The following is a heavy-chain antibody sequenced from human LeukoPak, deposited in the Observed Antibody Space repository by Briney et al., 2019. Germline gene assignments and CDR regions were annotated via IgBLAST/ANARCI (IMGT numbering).Heavy chain of an antibody. D-gene: IGHD3-10*01. Sequence: SGPALVKPTQTLTLTCTFSGFSLSTSGMCVSWIRQPPGKALEWLARIDWDDDKYYSTSLKTRLTISKDTSKNQVVLTMTNMDPVDTATYYFARIYGSGSLIDYWGQGTLVTVSS. CDR2: IDWDDDK. J-gene: IGHJ4*02. CDR1: GFSLSTSGMC. V-gene: IGHV2-70*11. CDR3: ARIYGSGSLIDY.